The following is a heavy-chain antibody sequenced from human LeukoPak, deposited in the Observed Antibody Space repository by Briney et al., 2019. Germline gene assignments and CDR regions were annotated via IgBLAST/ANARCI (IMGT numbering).Heavy chain of an antibody. CDR3: ARDRKSGESSEIDF. CDR1: GFTFSNYW. Sequence: GGSLRLSCAASGFTFSNYWVHWARQAPGKGLVWVSRINRDGSTTNYADSVKGRFTVSRDNAKNTLNLQMNSPRAEDTAVYYCARDRKSGESSEIDFWGQGTLVTVSS. J-gene: IGHJ4*02. CDR2: INRDGSTT. D-gene: IGHD3-10*01. V-gene: IGHV3-74*01.